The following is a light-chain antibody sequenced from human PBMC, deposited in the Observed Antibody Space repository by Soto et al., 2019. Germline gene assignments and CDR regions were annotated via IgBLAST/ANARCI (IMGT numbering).Light chain of an antibody. Sequence: DIQMTQSPSSLSASVGDRVSITCRASQYIDDYVAWYQQKPGTPPKLLIFGAYILQSGVPSRFSGTGSVTELIITISSLQHEDVAPYYCQKYSKAPWTFGQGNKV. CDR1: QYIDDY. CDR2: GAY. V-gene: IGKV1-27*01. J-gene: IGKJ1*01. CDR3: QKYSKAPWT.